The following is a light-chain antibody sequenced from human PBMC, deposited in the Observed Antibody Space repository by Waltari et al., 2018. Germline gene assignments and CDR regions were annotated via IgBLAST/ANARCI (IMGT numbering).Light chain of an antibody. V-gene: IGKV1-6*01. CDR1: QGIGNN. J-gene: IGKJ1*01. CDR3: QQDYSYPWT. Sequence: IQMTQSPSSLSASVGDTVTITCQASQGIGNNLNWYQQKPGKAPKLLIYRASSLQSGIPSRFSGSGSGTDFTLTISSLQPEDFATYYCQQDYSYPWTFGQGTKVEIK. CDR2: RAS.